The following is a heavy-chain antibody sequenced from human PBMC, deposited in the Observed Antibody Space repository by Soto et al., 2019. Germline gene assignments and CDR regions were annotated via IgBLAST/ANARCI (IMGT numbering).Heavy chain of an antibody. J-gene: IGHJ3*02. V-gene: IGHV1-3*02. CDR3: ARGQYSGSPDVAFDI. CDR2: SNAGNGNT. D-gene: IGHD1-26*01. Sequence: GASVKVSCKASGYTFTSYAMHWVRQAPGQRLEWMGWSNAGNGNTKYSQEFQGRVTITRDTSASTAYMELSSLRSEDMAVYYCARGQYSGSPDVAFDIWGQGTMVTVSS. CDR1: GYTFTSYA.